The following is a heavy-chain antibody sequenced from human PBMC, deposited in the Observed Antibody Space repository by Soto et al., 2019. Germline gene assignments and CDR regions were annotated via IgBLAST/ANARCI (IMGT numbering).Heavy chain of an antibody. V-gene: IGHV1-18*01. CDR3: ASPGYGHYVGYFDY. Sequence: QVQLVQSGAEVKKPGASVKVSCKASGYTFTSYGISWVRQAPGQGLEWMGWISAYNGNTNYAQKVQARVTRTTDTSTSTAYMELRSLRSDDTAVYYCASPGYGHYVGYFDYWGQGTLVTVFS. J-gene: IGHJ4*02. CDR2: ISAYNGNT. D-gene: IGHD3-10*02. CDR1: GYTFTSYG.